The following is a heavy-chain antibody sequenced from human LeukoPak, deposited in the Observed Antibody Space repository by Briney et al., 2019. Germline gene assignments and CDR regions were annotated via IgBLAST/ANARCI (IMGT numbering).Heavy chain of an antibody. D-gene: IGHD2/OR15-2a*01. CDR3: ARRVGTTAFDY. V-gene: IGHV3-23*01. CDR2: ISGSGGST. J-gene: IGHJ4*02. CDR1: GFTFSSYT. Sequence: QSGGSLRLSCAASGFTFSSYTMSWVRQAPGKGLEWVSGISGSGGSTYYADSVKGRFTISRDNSKNTLYLQMNSLRAEDTSVYYCARRVGTTAFDYWGQGTLVTVSS.